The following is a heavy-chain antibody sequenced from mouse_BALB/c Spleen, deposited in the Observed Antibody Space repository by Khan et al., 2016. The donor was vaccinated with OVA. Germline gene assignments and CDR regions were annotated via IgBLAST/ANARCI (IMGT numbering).Heavy chain of an antibody. D-gene: IGHD4-1*01. V-gene: IGHV5-6*01. CDR1: GFTFSTYG. Sequence: EVKLMESGGDLVKPGGSLRLSCAASGFTFSTYGMSWVRQPPDKRLEWVATINSDGDYTYYPDTVKGRFTISRNNAENTLYLQMSSLQSEYTAIYYCASHLTGSFAYWGQGTLVTVSA. J-gene: IGHJ3*01. CDR2: INSDGDYT. CDR3: ASHLTGSFAY.